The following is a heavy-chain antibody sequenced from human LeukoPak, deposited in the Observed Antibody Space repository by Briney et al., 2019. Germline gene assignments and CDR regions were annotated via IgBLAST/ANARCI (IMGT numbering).Heavy chain of an antibody. CDR2: ISGGGGST. V-gene: IGHV3-23*01. CDR1: GFTFSNYA. Sequence: PGGSLRLSCAAFGFTFSNYAMNWVRQAPGKGLEWVSAISGGGGSTYYADSVKGRFTISRDNSKNTLYLQMNSLRAEDTAVYYCAKDHDYYNSGPIWGQGTMVTVSS. CDR3: AKDHDYYNSGPI. J-gene: IGHJ3*02. D-gene: IGHD3-10*01.